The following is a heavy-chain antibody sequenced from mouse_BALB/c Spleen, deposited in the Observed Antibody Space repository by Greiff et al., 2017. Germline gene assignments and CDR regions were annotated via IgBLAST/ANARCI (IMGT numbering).Heavy chain of an antibody. J-gene: IGHJ3*01. Sequence: QVQLKQSGPGLVAPSQSLSITCTVSGFSLTGYGVNWVRQPPGKGLEWLGMIWGDGSTDYNSALKSRLSISKDNSKSQVFLKMNSLQTDDTARYYCARAAYYGTGGFAYWGQGTLVTVSA. CDR1: GFSLTGYG. CDR3: ARAAYYGTGGFAY. CDR2: IWGDGST. V-gene: IGHV2-6-7*01. D-gene: IGHD2-10*01.